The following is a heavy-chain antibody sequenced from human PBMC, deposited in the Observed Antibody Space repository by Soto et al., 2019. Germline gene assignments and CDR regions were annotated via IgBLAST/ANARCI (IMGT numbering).Heavy chain of an antibody. V-gene: IGHV1-69*13. J-gene: IGHJ6*02. CDR2: IIPIFGTA. CDR3: ARESGYYDSSGYYYVGYYYYGMDV. CDR1: GGTFSSYA. D-gene: IGHD3-22*01. Sequence: SVKVSCKASGGTFSSYAISWVRQAPGQGLEWMGGIIPIFGTANYAQKFQGRVTITADESTSTAYMELSSLRSEDTAVYYCARESGYYDSSGYYYVGYYYYGMDVWGQGTTVTVSS.